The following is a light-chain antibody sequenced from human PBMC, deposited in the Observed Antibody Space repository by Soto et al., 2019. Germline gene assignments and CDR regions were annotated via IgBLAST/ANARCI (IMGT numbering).Light chain of an antibody. Sequence: QAVVTQEPSFSVSPGGTVTLTCGLSSGSVSTSYYPSWYQQTPGQAPRTLIYSTNTRSSGVPDRFSASILGNKAALTITGAQADDESDYYCVLYMGSGIWMFGGGTKLTVL. CDR2: STN. CDR1: SGSVSTSYY. CDR3: VLYMGSGIWM. J-gene: IGLJ3*02. V-gene: IGLV8-61*01.